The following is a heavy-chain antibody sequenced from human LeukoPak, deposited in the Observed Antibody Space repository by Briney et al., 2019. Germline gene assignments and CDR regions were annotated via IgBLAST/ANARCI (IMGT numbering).Heavy chain of an antibody. J-gene: IGHJ6*02. CDR1: GLTFSSYA. CDR2: ISYDGSNK. Sequence: GRSLRLSCAASGLTFSSYAMHWVRQAPGKGLEWVAVISYDGSNKYYADSVKGRFTISRDNSKNTLYLQMNSLRAEDTAVYYCARDMGDYYYYGMDVWGQGTTVTVSS. D-gene: IGHD3-10*01. CDR3: ARDMGDYYYYGMDV. V-gene: IGHV3-30-3*01.